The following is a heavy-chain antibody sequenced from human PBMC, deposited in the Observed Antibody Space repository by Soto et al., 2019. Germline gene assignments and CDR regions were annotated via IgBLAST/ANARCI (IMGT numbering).Heavy chain of an antibody. V-gene: IGHV4-59*01. CDR2: IYYSGST. CDR1: GGSISSYY. CDR3: ASLSRTFYYYYMDV. Sequence: SETLSLTCTVSGGSISSYYWSWIRQPPGKGLEWIGYIYYSGSTNYNPSLKSRVTISVDTSKNQFSLKLSSVTAADTAVYYCASLSRTFYYYYMDVWGKGTTVTVSS. J-gene: IGHJ6*03.